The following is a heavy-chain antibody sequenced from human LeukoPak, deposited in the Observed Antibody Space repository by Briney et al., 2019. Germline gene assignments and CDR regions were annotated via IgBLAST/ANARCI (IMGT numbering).Heavy chain of an antibody. CDR2: ISYDGSNE. CDR1: GFTFSGYA. CDR3: ARVGYYASGPFSYFDY. V-gene: IGHV3-30-3*01. Sequence: GRSLRLSCAASGFTFSGYAMHWVRQAPGKGLEWVAVISYDGSNEYYADSVKGRFTISRDNSKNTLYLQMNSLNVEDTAVYYCARVGYYASGPFSYFDYWGQGTLVTVSS. J-gene: IGHJ4*02. D-gene: IGHD3-10*01.